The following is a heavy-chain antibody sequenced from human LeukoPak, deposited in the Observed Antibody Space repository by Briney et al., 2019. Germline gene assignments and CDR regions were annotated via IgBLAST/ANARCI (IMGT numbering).Heavy chain of an antibody. V-gene: IGHV1-2*02. J-gene: IGHJ4*02. CDR2: INPNSGGT. D-gene: IGHD3-16*01. CDR3: ARDSLGSMEY. CDR1: GYTFTGYY. Sequence: ASVKVSCKASGYTFTGYYMHWVRQAPGQGLEWMGWINPNSGGTNYAQKFQGRVTMTRDTSISTAYMELSRLRSDDTAMYYCARDSLGSMEYWGQGTLVTVSS.